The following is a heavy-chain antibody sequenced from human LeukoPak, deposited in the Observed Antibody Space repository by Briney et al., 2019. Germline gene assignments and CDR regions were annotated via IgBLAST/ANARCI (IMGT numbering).Heavy chain of an antibody. CDR2: ISWNSGSI. J-gene: IGHJ4*02. CDR1: GFTFDDYA. CDR3: ARGGGYCGGDCYGIDY. V-gene: IGHV3-9*01. Sequence: GRSLRLSCAASGFTFDDYAMHWVRQAPGKGLEWVSGISWNSGSIGYADSVKGRFTISRDNAKNSLYLQMNSLRAEDTAVYYCARGGGYCGGDCYGIDYWGQGILVTVSS. D-gene: IGHD2-21*01.